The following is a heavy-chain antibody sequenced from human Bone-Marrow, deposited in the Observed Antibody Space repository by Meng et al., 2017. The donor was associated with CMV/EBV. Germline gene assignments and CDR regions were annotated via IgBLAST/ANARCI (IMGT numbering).Heavy chain of an antibody. CDR1: EYSFTSYW. V-gene: IGHV5-10-1*01. CDR2: IDPSDSYT. J-gene: IGHJ4*02. CDR3: ARCSDSTLFPVCDY. D-gene: IGHD2-2*01. Sequence: GSEYSFTSYWISWVRQMPGKGLEWMGRIDPSDSYTNYSPSYQGHVTISADKSISTAYLQWISLKASDTAMYYCARCSDSTLFPVCDYWGQGTLVTVSS.